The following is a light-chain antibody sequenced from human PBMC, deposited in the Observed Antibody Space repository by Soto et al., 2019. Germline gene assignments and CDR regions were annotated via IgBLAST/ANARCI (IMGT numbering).Light chain of an antibody. J-gene: IGKJ2*01. CDR2: GAS. CDR1: QSISSE. CDR3: QQDHNCPLT. V-gene: IGKV3-15*01. Sequence: EIVMTQSPATLSVSPGERATLSCRASQSISSELAWYQQRPGQPPRLLIYGASTRATGVPARFTGSGSGSDFTLTISGLQSEDFAVYYCQQDHNCPLTFGQGTRLEI.